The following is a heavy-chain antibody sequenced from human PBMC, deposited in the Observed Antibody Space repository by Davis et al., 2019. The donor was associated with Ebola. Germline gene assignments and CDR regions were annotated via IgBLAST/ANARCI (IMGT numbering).Heavy chain of an antibody. V-gene: IGHV3-7*04. CDR3: VGGGADGWDFAD. Sequence: GESLKISCAASGFIVSDKYMSWVRQAPGKGLEWVANIKQDGSEKYYVDSVKGRFTISRDNAKNSLYLQMNSLRDEDTAVYYYVGGGADGWDFADWGQGTLVTVSS. CDR2: IKQDGSEK. D-gene: IGHD1-26*01. J-gene: IGHJ4*02. CDR1: GFIVSDKY.